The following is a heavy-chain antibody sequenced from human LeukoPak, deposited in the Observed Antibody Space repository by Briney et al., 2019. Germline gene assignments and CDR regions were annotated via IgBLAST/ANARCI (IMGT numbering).Heavy chain of an antibody. CDR2: ISAYNGNT. CDR3: ARDKRDIVVVPAAGPYGMDV. Sequence: ASVKVSCKASGYTFTSYGISWVRQAPGQGLEWMGWISAYNGNTNYAQKLQGRVTMTTDTSTSTAYMELRSLRSDDTAVYYCARDKRDIVVVPAAGPYGMDVWGQGTTVTVSS. D-gene: IGHD2-2*01. J-gene: IGHJ6*02. V-gene: IGHV1-18*01. CDR1: GYTFTSYG.